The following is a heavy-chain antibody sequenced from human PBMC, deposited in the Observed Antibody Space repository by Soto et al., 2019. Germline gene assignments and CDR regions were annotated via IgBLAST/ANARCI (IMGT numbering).Heavy chain of an antibody. CDR2: INPNSGGT. Sequence: QVQLVQSGAEVKKPGASVKVSCKASGYTFTGYYMHWVRQAPGQGLEWMGWINPNSGGTNYAQKFQGWVTMARDTSISTACMELSRLRSDDTAVYYCATGIAAAGTRDYYYGMDVWGQGTTVTVSS. D-gene: IGHD6-13*01. CDR1: GYTFTGYY. V-gene: IGHV1-2*04. CDR3: ATGIAAAGTRDYYYGMDV. J-gene: IGHJ6*01.